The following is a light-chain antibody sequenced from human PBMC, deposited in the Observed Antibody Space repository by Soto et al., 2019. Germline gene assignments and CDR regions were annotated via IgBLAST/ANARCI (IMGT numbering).Light chain of an antibody. V-gene: IGKV3-20*01. J-gene: IGKJ4*01. CDR2: GAS. CDR3: QQYTTSLLT. Sequence: EIVLTQSPGTLSLSPGEGATLSCRASQNINNNYLAWYQQKPGQAPRLLIHGASSRATGIPDRFSGSGSGTDCTLTISRLEPEDFAVYYCQQYTTSLLTFGGGTTLEIK. CDR1: QNINNNY.